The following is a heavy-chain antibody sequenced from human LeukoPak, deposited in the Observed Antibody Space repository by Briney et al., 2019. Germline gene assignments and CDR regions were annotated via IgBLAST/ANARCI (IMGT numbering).Heavy chain of an antibody. Sequence: GESLKISCKVSGYSFATYWIGWVRQMPGKGLEWMGIIYPDDSDTRYSPSFQGQVTISADKSISTAYLQWSSPKASDTAMYYCATPYPREYCSSTTCYFNYRGQGTLVTVSS. D-gene: IGHD2-2*01. CDR1: GYSFATYW. CDR3: ATPYPREYCSSTTCYFNY. CDR2: IYPDDSDT. V-gene: IGHV5-51*01. J-gene: IGHJ4*02.